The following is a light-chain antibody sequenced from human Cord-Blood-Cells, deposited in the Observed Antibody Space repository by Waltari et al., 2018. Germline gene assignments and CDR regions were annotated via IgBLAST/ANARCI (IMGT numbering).Light chain of an antibody. V-gene: IGLV1-40*01. CDR2: CNS. Sequence: QSVLTQPPSVSGAPGQRVTISCTGSSSNIGAGYDVHWYQQLPGTAPKLLIYCNSIRPSWVPDRFSGSKSGTSASLAITGLQAEDEADYYCQSYDSSLSGSVFGGGTKLTVL. CDR3: QSYDSSLSGSV. CDR1: SSNIGAGYD. J-gene: IGLJ2*01.